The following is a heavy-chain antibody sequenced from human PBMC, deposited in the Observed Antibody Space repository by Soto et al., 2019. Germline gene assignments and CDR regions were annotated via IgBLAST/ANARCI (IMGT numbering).Heavy chain of an antibody. CDR2: IYFNGNT. CDR3: ASVTFGGVVLAH. Sequence: QVQLQESGPGLVKPSETLSLTCTVSAASFSKYYWSWIRQPPGKGLEWIGYIYFNGNTNYNPSLKRRVTISIDTSKKQISLNLTSVTDVDTAVYYCASVTFGGVVLAHWGQGTLVTVSS. V-gene: IGHV4-59*01. J-gene: IGHJ4*02. CDR1: AASFSKYY. D-gene: IGHD3-16*01.